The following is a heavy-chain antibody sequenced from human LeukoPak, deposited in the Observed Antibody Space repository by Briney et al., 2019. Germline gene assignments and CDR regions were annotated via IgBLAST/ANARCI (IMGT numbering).Heavy chain of an antibody. CDR2: ISWNSGSI. CDR1: GFTFDDYA. V-gene: IGHV3-9*01. CDR3: AKDLYGSSWSFDY. J-gene: IGHJ4*02. Sequence: GGSLRLSCAASGFTFDDYAMHWARQAPGKGLEWVSGISWNSGSIGYADSVKGRFTISRDNAKNSLYLQMNSLRAEDTALYYCAKDLYGSSWSFDYWGQGTLVTVSS. D-gene: IGHD6-13*01.